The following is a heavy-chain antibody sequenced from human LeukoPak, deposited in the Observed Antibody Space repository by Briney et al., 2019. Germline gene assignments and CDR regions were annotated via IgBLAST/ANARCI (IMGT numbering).Heavy chain of an antibody. Sequence: GGSLRLSCVASGFTFSSYWMSWVRLAPGKGLEWVASVNPDGSDKHFVDSVKGRFTISRDNAKNTLYLQMNSLRAEDTAVYYCARGTWTNMYYYDSSGSRGHFDYWGQGTLVTVSS. CDR3: ARGTWTNMYYYDSSGSRGHFDY. CDR1: GFTFSSYW. J-gene: IGHJ4*02. CDR2: VNPDGSDK. V-gene: IGHV3-7*04. D-gene: IGHD3-22*01.